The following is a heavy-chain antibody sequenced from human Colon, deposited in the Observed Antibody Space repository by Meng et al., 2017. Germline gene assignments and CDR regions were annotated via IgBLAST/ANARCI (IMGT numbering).Heavy chain of an antibody. V-gene: IGHV3-74*01. D-gene: IGHD3-16*01. CDR3: ARAPWREGDRYYYYGMDV. J-gene: IGHJ6*01. CDR2: INIDGTAT. Sequence: GESLKISCAASGFTFSGYWMHWVRQAPGQGLVWVSRINIDGTATHYVDSVKGRFTISRDNAKNTVYLQMDSLRVEDTAVYYCARAPWREGDRYYYYGMDVWGQGTTVTIYS. CDR1: GFTFSGYW.